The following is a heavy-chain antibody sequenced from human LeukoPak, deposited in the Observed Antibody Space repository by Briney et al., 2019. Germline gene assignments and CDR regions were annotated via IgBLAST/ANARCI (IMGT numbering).Heavy chain of an antibody. V-gene: IGHV3-21*01. CDR2: ISSSGSYI. Sequence: GGSLRLSCAASGFTFSNYSMNWVRQAPGKGLEWVSAISSSGSYIHYADSVKGRFTISRDNAKNSLYLQMDSLRDEDTAVYYCAGGSTKNYWGQGTLVTVSS. J-gene: IGHJ4*02. CDR1: GFTFSNYS. CDR3: AGGSTKNY. D-gene: IGHD5/OR15-5a*01.